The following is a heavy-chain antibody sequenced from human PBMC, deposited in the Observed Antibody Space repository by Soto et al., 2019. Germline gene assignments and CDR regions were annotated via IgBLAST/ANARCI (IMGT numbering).Heavy chain of an antibody. CDR2: ISVSGGST. Sequence: VVSLRLSCAASGVTFSSYAMSWVRQSPGKGLEWVSAISVSGGSTYYADYVKGRFTISRDNSKKTLYLQMNSLRAEDTAVYYCAKEEELERRADYWGQGTLVTVSS. CDR1: GVTFSSYA. CDR3: AKEEELERRADY. V-gene: IGHV3-23*01. J-gene: IGHJ4*02. D-gene: IGHD1-1*01.